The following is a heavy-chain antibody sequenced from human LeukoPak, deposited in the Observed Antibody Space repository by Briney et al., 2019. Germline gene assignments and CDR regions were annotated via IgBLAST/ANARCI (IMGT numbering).Heavy chain of an antibody. CDR2: ISSSGSTI. V-gene: IGHV3-48*03. Sequence: GGSLRLSCAASGFTFSSYEMKWVRQAPGKGLELVSYISSSGSTIYYADSVKGRFTISRDNAKNSLYLQMNSLRAEDTAVYYCARVPRWYVIDYWGQGTLVTVSS. CDR3: ARVPRWYVIDY. D-gene: IGHD4-23*01. CDR1: GFTFSSYE. J-gene: IGHJ4*02.